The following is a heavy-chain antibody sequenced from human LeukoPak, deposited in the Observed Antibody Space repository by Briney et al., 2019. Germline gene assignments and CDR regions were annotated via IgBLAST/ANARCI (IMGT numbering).Heavy chain of an antibody. V-gene: IGHV1-2*02. Sequence: ASVKVSCKASEYTFTGYYMHWVRQAPGQGLEWMGWINPNSGGTNYAQKFQGRVTMTRDTSISTAYMELSRLRSGDTAVYYCARELTPYYYGSGTYPLDYWGQGTLVTDCS. CDR2: INPNSGGT. D-gene: IGHD3-10*01. CDR3: ARELTPYYYGSGTYPLDY. CDR1: EYTFTGYY. J-gene: IGHJ4*02.